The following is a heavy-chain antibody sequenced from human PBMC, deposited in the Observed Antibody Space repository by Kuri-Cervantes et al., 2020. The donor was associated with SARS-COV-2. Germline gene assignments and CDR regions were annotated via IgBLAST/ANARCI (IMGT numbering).Heavy chain of an antibody. D-gene: IGHD1-26*01. V-gene: IGHV3-48*02. Sequence: GESLKISCAASGFTFSSYGMNRVRQAPGKGLEWVSYISSSSSTIYYADSVKGRFTISRDNAKNSLYLQMNSLRDEDTAVYYCARGNIGGKGIYYYYYGMDVWGQGTTVTVSS. J-gene: IGHJ6*02. CDR3: ARGNIGGKGIYYYYYGMDV. CDR1: GFTFSSYG. CDR2: ISSSSSTI.